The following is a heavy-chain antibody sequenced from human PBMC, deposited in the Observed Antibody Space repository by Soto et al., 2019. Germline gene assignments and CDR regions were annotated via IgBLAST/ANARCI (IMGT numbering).Heavy chain of an antibody. Sequence: SETLSLTCTVSGDSIRSGNHYWSWIRQPPGKGLEWIGYIYYSGSTYYSPSLKSRVTISVDTSKNQFSLKLSSVTAADTAVYYCARPGRWYPPTYYYYGMDVWGQGTTVTVSS. CDR1: GDSIRSGNHY. CDR2: IYYSGST. D-gene: IGHD2-15*01. J-gene: IGHJ6*02. CDR3: ARPGRWYPPTYYYYGMDV. V-gene: IGHV4-30-4*01.